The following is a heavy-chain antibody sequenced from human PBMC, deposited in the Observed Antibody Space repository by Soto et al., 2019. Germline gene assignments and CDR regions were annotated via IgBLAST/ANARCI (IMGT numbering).Heavy chain of an antibody. CDR3: ARVGVVIVGMDV. D-gene: IGHD3-3*01. CDR1: GGSFSGYY. Sequence: PSETLSLTCAVYGGSFSGYYWSWIRQPPGKGLEWIGEINHSGSTNYNPSLKSRVTISVDTSKNQFSLKLSSVTAADTAVYYCARVGVVIVGMDVWGQGTTVTVSS. J-gene: IGHJ6*02. CDR2: INHSGST. V-gene: IGHV4-34*01.